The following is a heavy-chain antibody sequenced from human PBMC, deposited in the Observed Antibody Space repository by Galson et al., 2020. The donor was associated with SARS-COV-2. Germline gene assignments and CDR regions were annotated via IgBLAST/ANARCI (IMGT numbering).Heavy chain of an antibody. D-gene: IGHD3-3*01. J-gene: IGHJ5*02. Sequence: PETLSLTCPASGGSISSTSYHWGWIPQPPGKGLACIGTIYYTGSTYYNPSPKRRVAISVDTSTNQFSLKLSSVTAADTAVYYCARAAELRFVGWQPSICFDPWGQGTLVPVSS. CDR2: IYYTGST. V-gene: IGHV4-39*07. CDR3: ARAAELRFVGWQPSICFDP. CDR1: GGSISSTSYH.